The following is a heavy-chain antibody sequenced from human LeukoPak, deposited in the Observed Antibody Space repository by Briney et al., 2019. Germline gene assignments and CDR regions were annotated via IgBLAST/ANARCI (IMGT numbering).Heavy chain of an antibody. CDR2: VSHSGST. V-gene: IGHV4-59*08. D-gene: IGHD4/OR15-4a*01. CDR3: ARQLYDYGANGRNWFDP. J-gene: IGHJ5*02. Sequence: PSETLSLTCTVSGGSISDYYWSWIRQPPGKGLEWIGYVSHSGSTNSNPALRSRVTMSVDTSKNQLSLKLTSVTAADTAVYYCARQLYDYGANGRNWFDPWGHGAQVTVSS. CDR1: GGSISDYY.